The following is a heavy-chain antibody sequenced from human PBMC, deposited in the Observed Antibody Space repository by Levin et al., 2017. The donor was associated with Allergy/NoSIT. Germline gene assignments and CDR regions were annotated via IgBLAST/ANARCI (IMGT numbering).Heavy chain of an antibody. V-gene: IGHV1-69*13. CDR3: ARSWINLYYFDY. CDR1: GGTFSSYA. Sequence: SVKVSCKASGGTFSSYAISWVRQAPGQGLEWMGGIIPIFGTANYAQKFQGRVTITADESTSTAYMELSSLRSEDTAVYYCARSWINLYYFDYWGQGTLVTVSS. CDR2: IIPIFGTA. D-gene: IGHD1-14*01. J-gene: IGHJ4*02.